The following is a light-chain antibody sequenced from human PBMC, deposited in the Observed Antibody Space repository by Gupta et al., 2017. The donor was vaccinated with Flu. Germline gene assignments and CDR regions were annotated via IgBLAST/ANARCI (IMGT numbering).Light chain of an antibody. J-gene: IGLJ1*01. CDR3: CSYAGSYSYI. Sequence: SFTISCTGTSSVVGGYNYVSWYQQHPGKAPKLMIYDVTKRPSGVPDRFSGSKSGNTASLTISGLQAEDEADYYCCSYAGSYSYIFGTETKVTVL. V-gene: IGLV2-11*01. CDR1: SSVVGGYNY. CDR2: DVT.